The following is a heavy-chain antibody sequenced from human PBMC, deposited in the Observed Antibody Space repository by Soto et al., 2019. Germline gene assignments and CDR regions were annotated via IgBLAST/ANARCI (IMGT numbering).Heavy chain of an antibody. CDR3: ERGSSVPGMNV. V-gene: IGHV3-11*06. D-gene: IGHD6-13*01. J-gene: IGHJ6*02. Sequence: GGSLRLSCAASGFTFSDYYMSWVRQAPGKGLEWVSYISGTDPYMKYADAVRGRFTISRDNAKNSLYLQMNSLRDDDTAVYYCERGSSVPGMNVWGQGTPVTVSS. CDR2: ISGTDPYM. CDR1: GFTFSDYY.